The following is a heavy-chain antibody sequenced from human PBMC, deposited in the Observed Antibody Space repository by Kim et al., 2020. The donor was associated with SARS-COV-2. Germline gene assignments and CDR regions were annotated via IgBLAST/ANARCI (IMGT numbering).Heavy chain of an antibody. CDR3: ARDLEGLWFVELWGLEYYYGMDV. V-gene: IGHV3-74*01. CDR1: GFTFSSYW. D-gene: IGHD3-10*01. J-gene: IGHJ6*02. Sequence: GGSLRLSCAASGFTFSSYWMHWVRQAPGKGLVWVSRINSDRSNISYADSVKGRFTISRDNAKNRLYLQMNSLRAEDTAVYYCARDLEGLWFVELWGLEYYYGMDVWGQGTTVTVSS. CDR2: INSDRSNI.